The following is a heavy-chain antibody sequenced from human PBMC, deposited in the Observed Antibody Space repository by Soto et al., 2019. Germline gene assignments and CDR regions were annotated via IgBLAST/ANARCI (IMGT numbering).Heavy chain of an antibody. V-gene: IGHV3-15*07. CDR1: SVTFSPAW. Sequence: GGSLRLSCAASSVTFSPAWMNWVRLDSGKGREGVGRSKSKTDGRITDYAAPVNSRFLISRDASQNTMFLQMVGLRIVDIAMYYCCTDPCPNSGSDGATTTNLNFWGQGTQVTVSS. J-gene: IGHJ4*02. D-gene: IGHD1-26*01. CDR2: SKSKTDGRIT. CDR3: CTDPCPNSGSDGATTTNLNF.